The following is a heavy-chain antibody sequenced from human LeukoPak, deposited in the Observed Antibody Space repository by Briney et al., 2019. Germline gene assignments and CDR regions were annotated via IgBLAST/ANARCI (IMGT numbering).Heavy chain of an antibody. CDR2: IYDDGGT. J-gene: IGHJ5*02. V-gene: IGHV3-53*05. CDR3: ARDRAGRRSSWVEFDL. Sequence: GGSLRLSCTVSGFTVTSTHMDWVRQAPGKGPEWVALIYDDGGTVYADSVKGRFTISRDNSKNMVYLQMNSLRPEDSAVYYCARDRAGRRSSWVEFDLWGQETLVTVSS. D-gene: IGHD3-10*01. CDR1: GFTVTSTH.